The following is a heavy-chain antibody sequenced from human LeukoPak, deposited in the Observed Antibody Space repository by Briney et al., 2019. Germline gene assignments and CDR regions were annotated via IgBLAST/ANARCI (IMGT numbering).Heavy chain of an antibody. V-gene: IGHV3-7*01. CDR1: GFTFSTYW. Sequence: GGSLRLSCAASGFTFSTYWMTWVRQAPGKGLEWVANIKHDGSEKYYVDSVRGRFTISRDNAKNSLYLQMNSLRAEDTAMYYCVRDFRFLDDYWGQGTLVTVSS. CDR3: VRDFRFLDDY. J-gene: IGHJ4*02. D-gene: IGHD3-3*01. CDR2: IKHDGSEK.